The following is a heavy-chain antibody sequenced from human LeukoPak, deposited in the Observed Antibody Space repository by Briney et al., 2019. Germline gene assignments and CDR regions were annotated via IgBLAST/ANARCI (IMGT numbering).Heavy chain of an antibody. CDR3: AKCDSPVAGDYFDY. J-gene: IGHJ4*02. Sequence: GGSLRLSCAASGFTFSGSAMSWVRQAPGEGLEWVSLISYSGANSYYTDSVRGRFTISRDNSKDTLFLQMNSLRAEDTAVYYCAKCDSPVAGDYFDYWGQGTLVTVSS. V-gene: IGHV3-23*01. CDR2: ISYSGANS. CDR1: GFTFSGSA. D-gene: IGHD6-19*01.